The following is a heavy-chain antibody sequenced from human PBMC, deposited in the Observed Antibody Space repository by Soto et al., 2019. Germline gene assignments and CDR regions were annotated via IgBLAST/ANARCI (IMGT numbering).Heavy chain of an antibody. V-gene: IGHV1-69*13. Sequence: ASVKVSCEASGGTFSSYAISWVRQAPGQGLEWMGGIIPIFGTANYAQKFQGRVTITADESTSTAYMELSSLRSEDTAVYYCARRYYGSGSSYYFDYWGQGTPVTVSS. D-gene: IGHD3-10*01. J-gene: IGHJ4*02. CDR1: GGTFSSYA. CDR3: ARRYYGSGSSYYFDY. CDR2: IIPIFGTA.